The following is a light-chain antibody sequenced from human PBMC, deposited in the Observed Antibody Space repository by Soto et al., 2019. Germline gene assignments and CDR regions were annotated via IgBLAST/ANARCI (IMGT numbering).Light chain of an antibody. CDR1: QSVSSSY. V-gene: IGKV3-20*01. CDR3: QQYGSYT. Sequence: EIVLTQSPGTLSLSPGERATLSCRASQSVSSSYLAWYQQKPGQAPRLLIYGASSRATGIPDRFSGSGSGTDFTLTISRLEPEDVAVYYCQQYGSYTFGQGTKLEIK. CDR2: GAS. J-gene: IGKJ2*01.